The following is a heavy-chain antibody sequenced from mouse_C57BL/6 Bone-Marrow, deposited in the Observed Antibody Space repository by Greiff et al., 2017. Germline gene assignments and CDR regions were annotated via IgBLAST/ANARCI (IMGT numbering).Heavy chain of an antibody. CDR1: GYTFTSYW. J-gene: IGHJ1*03. V-gene: IGHV1-69*01. CDR3: AVPIYYDFYWYFDV. CDR2: IDPSDSYT. D-gene: IGHD2-4*01. Sequence: VQLQQPGAELVMPGASVKLSCKASGYTFTSYWMHWVKQRPGQGLEWIGEIDPSDSYTNYNQKFKGKSTLTVDKSSSKAYMQPSSLTSEDSAVYYFAVPIYYDFYWYFDVWGTGTTVTVSS.